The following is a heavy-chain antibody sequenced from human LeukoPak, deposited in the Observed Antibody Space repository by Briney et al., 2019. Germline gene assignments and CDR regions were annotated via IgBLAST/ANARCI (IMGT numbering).Heavy chain of an antibody. CDR1: GFTVSSNY. D-gene: IGHD7-27*01. Sequence: TGGSLRLSCAASGFTVSSNYMSWVRQAPGKGLELVSVIYSGGSTYYADSVKGRFTISRDNSKNTLYLQMNSLRAEDTAVYYCATGKLGSYYYYGMDVWGQGTTVTVSS. CDR2: IYSGGST. CDR3: ATGKLGSYYYYGMDV. V-gene: IGHV3-53*01. J-gene: IGHJ6*02.